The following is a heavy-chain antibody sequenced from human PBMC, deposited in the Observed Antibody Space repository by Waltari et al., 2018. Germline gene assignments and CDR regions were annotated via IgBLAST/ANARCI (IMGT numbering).Heavy chain of an antibody. J-gene: IGHJ3*02. D-gene: IGHD1-26*01. CDR3: AAGSYQAAFDI. Sequence: QVQLQQWGAGLLKPSETLSLTCAVYGGSFSGYYWSWIRQPPGKGLEWIGEINHSESTNYNPSLKSRVTISVDTSKNQFSLKLSSVTAADTAVYYCAAGSYQAAFDIWGQGTMVTVSS. CDR2: INHSEST. V-gene: IGHV4-34*01. CDR1: GGSFSGYY.